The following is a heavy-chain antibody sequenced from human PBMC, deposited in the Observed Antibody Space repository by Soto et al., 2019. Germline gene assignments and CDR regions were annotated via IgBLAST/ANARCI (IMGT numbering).Heavy chain of an antibody. CDR2: TSDSVYYI. V-gene: IGHV3-23*01. D-gene: IGHD7-27*01. CDR1: GFIFSNYA. J-gene: IGHJ5*02. CDR3: AKHPQTWGSIWFDP. Sequence: EVQLLEAGGGLVQPGGSLRLSCAASGFIFSNYAMSLVRQAPWNGPECVPSTSDSVYYIEYADSVERRCTSSRDNAKNALYLQMNSVRAEDPARYYCAKHPQTWGSIWFDPLGQGTQVTVSS.